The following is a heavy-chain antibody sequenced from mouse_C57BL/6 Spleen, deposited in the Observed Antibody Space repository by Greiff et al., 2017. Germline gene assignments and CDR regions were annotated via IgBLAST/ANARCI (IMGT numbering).Heavy chain of an antibody. J-gene: IGHJ2*01. CDR3: ARARCYGSSYDFDY. V-gene: IGHV1-64*01. CDR1: GYTFTSYW. Sequence: QVQLQQPGAELVKPGASVKLSCKASGYTFTSYWMHWVKQRPGQGLEWIGMIHPNSGSTNYNEKFKSKATLTVDKSSSPAYMQLSSLTSSDSSVYYCARARCYGSSYDFDYWGQGTTLTVSS. CDR2: IHPNSGST. D-gene: IGHD1-1*01.